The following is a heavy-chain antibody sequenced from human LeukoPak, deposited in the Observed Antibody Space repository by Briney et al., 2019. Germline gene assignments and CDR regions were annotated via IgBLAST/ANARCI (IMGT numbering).Heavy chain of an antibody. D-gene: IGHD3-3*01. CDR3: ARGTITIFFSRYYYMDV. CDR1: GGSVSDYY. CDR2: INHSGST. Sequence: SETLSLTCTISGGSVSDYYWSWIRQSPGKGLEWIGEINHSGSTNYNPSLKSRVTISVDTSKNQFSLKLSSVTAADTAVYYCARGTITIFFSRYYYMDVWGKGTTVTVSS. J-gene: IGHJ6*03. V-gene: IGHV4-34*01.